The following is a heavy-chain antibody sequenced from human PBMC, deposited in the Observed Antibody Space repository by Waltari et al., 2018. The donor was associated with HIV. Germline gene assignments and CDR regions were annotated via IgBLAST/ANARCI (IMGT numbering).Heavy chain of an antibody. Sequence: QVQLQESGPGLVKPSQTLSLTCTVSGGSISSGSYYWSWIRPPAGQGLEWIGRIYTSGSTNYNPSLKSRVTISVDTSKNQFSLKLSSVTAADTAVYYCAAYYYDSSGYGGYYYGMDVWGQGTTVTVSS. CDR1: GGSISSGSYY. CDR2: IYTSGST. D-gene: IGHD3-22*01. V-gene: IGHV4-61*02. J-gene: IGHJ6*02. CDR3: AAYYYDSSGYGGYYYGMDV.